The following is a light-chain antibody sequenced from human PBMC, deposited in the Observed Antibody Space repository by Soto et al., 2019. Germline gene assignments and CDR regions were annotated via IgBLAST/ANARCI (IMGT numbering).Light chain of an antibody. CDR2: GAS. Sequence: EIVLTQSPGTLSLSPGERATLSCRASQSVSSNLAWYQRKPGQAPRLLIYGASTRATGIPARFSGSGSGTDFTLTISRLEPEDFAVYYCQQYGSSPRTFGQGTRLEIK. J-gene: IGKJ5*01. V-gene: IGKV3-20*01. CDR3: QQYGSSPRT. CDR1: QSVSSN.